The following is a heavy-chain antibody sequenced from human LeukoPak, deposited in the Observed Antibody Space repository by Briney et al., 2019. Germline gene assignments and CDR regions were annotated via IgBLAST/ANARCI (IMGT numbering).Heavy chain of an antibody. Sequence: ASVKVSCKAPGYTFTSYGISWVRQALGQGLEWMGWISAYNGNTNYAQKLQGRVTMTTDTSTSTAYMELRSLRSDDTAVYYCARSDIVVVPAAIKGPDYWGQGTLVTVSS. CDR1: GYTFTSYG. J-gene: IGHJ4*02. CDR2: ISAYNGNT. D-gene: IGHD2-2*01. CDR3: ARSDIVVVPAAIKGPDY. V-gene: IGHV1-18*01.